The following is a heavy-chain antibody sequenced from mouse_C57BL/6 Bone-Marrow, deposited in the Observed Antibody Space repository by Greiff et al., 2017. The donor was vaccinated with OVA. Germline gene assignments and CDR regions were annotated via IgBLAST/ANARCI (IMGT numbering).Heavy chain of an antibody. D-gene: IGHD1-1*01. Sequence: EVKLQESGGGLVKPGGSLKLSCAASGFTFSDYGMHWVRQAPEKGLEWVAYISSGSSTIYYADTVKGRFTISRDNAKNTLFLQMTSLRSEDTATYYCARLTTVGATDYAMDYWGQGTSVTVSS. V-gene: IGHV5-17*01. CDR1: GFTFSDYG. J-gene: IGHJ4*01. CDR2: ISSGSSTI. CDR3: ARLTTVGATDYAMDY.